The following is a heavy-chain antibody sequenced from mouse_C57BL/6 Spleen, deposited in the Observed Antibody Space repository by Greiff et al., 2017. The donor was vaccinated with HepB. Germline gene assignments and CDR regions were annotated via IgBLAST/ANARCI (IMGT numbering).Heavy chain of an antibody. CDR3: ARSVVEVDY. J-gene: IGHJ2*01. CDR2: IYPRSGNT. V-gene: IGHV1-81*01. Sequence: VKLMESGAELARPGASVKLSCKASGYTFTSYGISWVKQRTGQGLEWIGEIYPRSGNTYYNEKFKGKATLTADKSSSTAYMELRSLTSEDSAVYFCARSVVEVDYWGQGTTLTVSS. D-gene: IGHD1-1*01. CDR1: GYTFTSYG.